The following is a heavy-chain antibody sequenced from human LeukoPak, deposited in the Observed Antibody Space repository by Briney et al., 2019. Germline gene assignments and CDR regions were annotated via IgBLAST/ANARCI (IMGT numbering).Heavy chain of an antibody. Sequence: PGGSLRLSCTASGFTFSSYWMSWVRQAPGKGLEWVANIRQDGINKYYVGSVKGRFTISRDNAKNSLYLQMNSLRAEDTAVYYCTRVGAVAGNQAISDYWGQGTLVTVSS. CDR3: TRVGAVAGNQAISDY. J-gene: IGHJ4*02. CDR1: GFTFSSYW. V-gene: IGHV3-7*01. D-gene: IGHD6-13*01. CDR2: IRQDGINK.